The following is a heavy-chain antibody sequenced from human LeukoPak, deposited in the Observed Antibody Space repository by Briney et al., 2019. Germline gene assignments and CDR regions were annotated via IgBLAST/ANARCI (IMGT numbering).Heavy chain of an antibody. CDR3: ARDQGYSYGYDA. Sequence: AGGSLRLSCAASGFTFNSYAMHWVRQAPGKGLEWVAVISYDGSNKYYADSVKGRFTISRDNSKNTLYLQMNSLRAEDTAVYYCARDQGYSYGYDAWGQGTLVTVSS. V-gene: IGHV3-30-3*01. CDR2: ISYDGSNK. D-gene: IGHD5-18*01. J-gene: IGHJ5*02. CDR1: GFTFNSYA.